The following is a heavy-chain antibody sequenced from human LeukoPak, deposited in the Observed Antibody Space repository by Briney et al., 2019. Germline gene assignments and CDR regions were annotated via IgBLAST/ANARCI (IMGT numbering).Heavy chain of an antibody. D-gene: IGHD3-22*01. Sequence: PGGSLRLSCVVSGFTFSAYEMNWVRQAPGKGLEWVSGINWNGGSTGYADSMKGRFTISRDNAKNSLYLQMNSLRAEDTALYYCARGGYYYDSSGYYPLDYWGQGTLVTVSS. CDR3: ARGGYYYDSSGYYPLDY. J-gene: IGHJ4*02. CDR1: GFTFSAYE. V-gene: IGHV3-20*04. CDR2: INWNGGST.